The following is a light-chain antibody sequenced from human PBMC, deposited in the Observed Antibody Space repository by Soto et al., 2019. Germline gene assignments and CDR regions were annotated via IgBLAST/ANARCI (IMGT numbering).Light chain of an antibody. J-gene: IGKJ1*01. CDR1: QSFSKY. CDR3: HQYGTSPWT. Sequence: EIVLTQSPGTLSLSPGERATLSCRASQSFSKYLAWYQQKPGQAPRVLIYGASSRATGIPDRFSGSGSGTDFTLTISRLEPEDFALYYCHQYGTSPWTLGQGTKVEIK. CDR2: GAS. V-gene: IGKV3-20*01.